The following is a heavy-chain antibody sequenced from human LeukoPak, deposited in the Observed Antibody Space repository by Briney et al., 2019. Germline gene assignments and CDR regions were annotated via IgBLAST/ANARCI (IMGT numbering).Heavy chain of an antibody. V-gene: IGHV3-30*03. D-gene: IGHD3-16*02. J-gene: IGHJ4*02. CDR3: GRLKRSGYIIDL. CDR1: GFTFSSYG. Sequence: GGSLRLSCAASGFTFSSYGMHWVRQAPGKGLEWVAVISYDGSNKYYADSVKGRFTISRDNSKNTLYLQLNSLRAEDTAVYYCGRLKRSGYIIDLWGQGTLVIVSS. CDR2: ISYDGSNK.